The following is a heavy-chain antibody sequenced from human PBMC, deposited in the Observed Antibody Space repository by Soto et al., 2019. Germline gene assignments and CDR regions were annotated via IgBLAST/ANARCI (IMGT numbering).Heavy chain of an antibody. J-gene: IGHJ5*02. V-gene: IGHV3-23*04. Sequence: EVQLVESGGRLVQRGGSLSLSCSGPGLIFGDQVMNWVGKAPGRGLGGVEGISGSGNSPFFRDSVKGRFTISRDNSKNTVYLEMNNLRDEDSAMYFCARGTHSYSGSHELDAWGLGTLVTVSS. CDR2: ISGSGNSP. D-gene: IGHD1-26*01. CDR1: GLIFGDQV. CDR3: ARGTHSYSGSHELDA.